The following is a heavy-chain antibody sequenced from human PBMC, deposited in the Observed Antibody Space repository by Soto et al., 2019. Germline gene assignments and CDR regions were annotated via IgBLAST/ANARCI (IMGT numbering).Heavy chain of an antibody. Sequence: GASVKVSCKASGGTFSSYAISWVRQAPGQGLEWMGGIIPIFGTANYAQKFQGRVTITADKSTSTAYMELSSLRSEDTAVYYCASTNNLAAAEDCFDYWGQGTLVTVSS. CDR1: GGTFSSYA. D-gene: IGHD6-13*01. CDR2: IIPIFGTA. J-gene: IGHJ4*02. CDR3: ASTNNLAAAEDCFDY. V-gene: IGHV1-69*06.